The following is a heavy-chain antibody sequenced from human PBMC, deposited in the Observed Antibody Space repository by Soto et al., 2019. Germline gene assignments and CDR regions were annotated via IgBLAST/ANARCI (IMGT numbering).Heavy chain of an antibody. CDR1: GFNFSKYP. CDR2: ISSDGGTT. Sequence: EVYLVESGGGLVQPGGSLRLSCAASGFNFSKYPMHWVRQAPGKGLAYVSAISSDGGTTFYADSVRGRFTMSRDNLKNTLYLQMRTLRVEDMAVYYCARGLIPYGLDVWGQGTTVTIS. D-gene: IGHD2-8*01. V-gene: IGHV3-64*07. CDR3: ARGLIPYGLDV. J-gene: IGHJ6*02.